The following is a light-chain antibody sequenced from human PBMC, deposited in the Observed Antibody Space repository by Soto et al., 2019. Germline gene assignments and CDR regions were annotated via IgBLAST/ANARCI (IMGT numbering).Light chain of an antibody. CDR2: ENN. V-gene: IGLV1-51*02. Sequence: QFVLTQPPSVSAAPGQKVTISWSGSTSNIGNHFISWYQQLPGTAPKLLIYENNKRPSGIPDRFSGSKSGTSATLAITGLQTGDEADYYCGTWDTSLSVGGVFGGGTKLTVL. CDR3: GTWDTSLSVGGV. J-gene: IGLJ3*02. CDR1: TSNIGNHF.